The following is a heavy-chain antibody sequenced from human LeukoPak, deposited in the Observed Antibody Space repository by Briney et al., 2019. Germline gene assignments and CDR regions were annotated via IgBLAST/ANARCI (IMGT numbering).Heavy chain of an antibody. CDR2: VYSSGST. CDR3: ARDGEYVWGTYPLY. D-gene: IGHD3-16*01. Sequence: SETLSLTCTVSGGSMSSYYWSWIRQPAGKGLEWIGRVYSSGSTNYNPSLRSRVTMSVDTSKNQVSLKLSSVTAADTAVYDCARDGEYVWGTYPLYWGQGTLVTVSS. V-gene: IGHV4-4*07. J-gene: IGHJ4*02. CDR1: GGSMSSYY.